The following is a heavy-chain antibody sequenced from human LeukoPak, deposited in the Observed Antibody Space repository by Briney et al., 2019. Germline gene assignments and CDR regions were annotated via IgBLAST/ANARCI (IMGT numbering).Heavy chain of an antibody. CDR3: AGDSGSYSYFGY. CDR2: IYYSGST. Sequence: PSETLSLTCTVSGGSISSYYWSWIRQPPGKGLEWIGYIYYSGSTNYNPSLKSRVTISVDTSKNQFSLKLSSVTAADTAVYYCAGDSGSYSYFGYWGQGTLVTVSS. D-gene: IGHD1-26*01. V-gene: IGHV4-59*08. CDR1: GGSISSYY. J-gene: IGHJ4*02.